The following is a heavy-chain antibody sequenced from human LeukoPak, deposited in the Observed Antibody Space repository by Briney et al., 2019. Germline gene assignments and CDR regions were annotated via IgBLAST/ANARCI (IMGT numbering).Heavy chain of an antibody. J-gene: IGHJ4*02. Sequence: TLSLTCTVSGGSISSGGYYWSWIGQHPGKGLEWIGYIYYSGSTYYNPSLKSRLTISVDTSKNQFSLKLSSVTAADTAVYYCARDDCSGGSCYFDYWGQGTLVTVSS. V-gene: IGHV4-31*03. CDR2: IYYSGST. CDR1: GGSISSGGYY. D-gene: IGHD2-15*01. CDR3: ARDDCSGGSCYFDY.